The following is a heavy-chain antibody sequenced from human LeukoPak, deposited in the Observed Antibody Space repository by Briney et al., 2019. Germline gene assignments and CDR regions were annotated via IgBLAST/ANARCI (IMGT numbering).Heavy chain of an antibody. V-gene: IGHV3-33*06. CDR1: GFTFSHYA. CDR2: IWSDATNQ. D-gene: IGHD4-11*01. CDR3: AEDAQRGFDYSNSLEY. Sequence: TGRSLRLSCAASGFTFSHYAFHWVRQAPGKGLEWVAVIWSDATNQFYADSVKGRFTISRDYSQKTVYLEMDSLTIEDTAIYYCAEDAQRGFDYSNSLEYWGPGTLVSVSS. J-gene: IGHJ4*02.